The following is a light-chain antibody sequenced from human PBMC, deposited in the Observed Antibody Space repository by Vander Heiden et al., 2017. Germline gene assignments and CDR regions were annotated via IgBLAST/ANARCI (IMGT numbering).Light chain of an antibody. Sequence: QTVVTQEPSFSVSPGGTVTLTCRLSSCSASTSYYPSWYQQTPGHAPRTLIYSTNSRSSVVPDRFSGSILGNNAALTITGAQADDESDYYCVLYMGSGISVFGGGTKLTVL. V-gene: IGLV8-61*01. J-gene: IGLJ2*01. CDR2: STN. CDR3: VLYMGSGISV. CDR1: SCSASTSYY.